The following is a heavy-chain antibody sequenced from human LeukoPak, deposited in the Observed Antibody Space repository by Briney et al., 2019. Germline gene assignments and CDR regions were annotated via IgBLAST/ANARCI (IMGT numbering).Heavy chain of an antibody. CDR1: GFTFSSYA. CDR3: AKDPNPSNCYDSSGGYFDY. J-gene: IGHJ4*02. Sequence: GGSLRLSCAASGFTFSSYAMSWVRQAPGKGLEWVSAISGSGGSTYYADSVKGRFTISRDNSKNTLYLQVNSLRAEDTAVYYCAKDPNPSNCYDSSGGYFDYWGQGTLVTVSS. CDR2: ISGSGGST. V-gene: IGHV3-23*01. D-gene: IGHD3-22*01.